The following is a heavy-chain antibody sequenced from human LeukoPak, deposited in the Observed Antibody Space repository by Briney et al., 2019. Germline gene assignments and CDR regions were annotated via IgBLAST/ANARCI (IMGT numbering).Heavy chain of an antibody. Sequence: GSSVKVSCKASGGTFSSYAISWVRQAPGQGPEWMGRIIPIFGIANYAQKFQGRVTITADKSTSTAYMELSSLRSEDTAVYYCARVPYTYSSSWHYFDYWGQGTLVTVSS. V-gene: IGHV1-69*04. CDR1: GGTFSSYA. CDR2: IIPIFGIA. CDR3: ARVPYTYSSSWHYFDY. D-gene: IGHD6-13*01. J-gene: IGHJ4*02.